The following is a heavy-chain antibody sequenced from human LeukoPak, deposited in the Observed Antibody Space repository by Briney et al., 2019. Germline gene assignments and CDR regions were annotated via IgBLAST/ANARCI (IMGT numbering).Heavy chain of an antibody. CDR1: GFTVSSNY. CDR2: IYSGGST. CDR3: ARAPYSSRRLDY. D-gene: IGHD6-13*01. V-gene: IGHV3-53*01. J-gene: IGHJ4*02. Sequence: GGPLRLSCAASGFTVSSNYMSWVRQAPGKGLEWVSVIYSGGSTYYADSVKGRFTISRDNSKNTLYLQMNSLRAEDTAVYYCARAPYSSRRLDYWGQGTLVTVSS.